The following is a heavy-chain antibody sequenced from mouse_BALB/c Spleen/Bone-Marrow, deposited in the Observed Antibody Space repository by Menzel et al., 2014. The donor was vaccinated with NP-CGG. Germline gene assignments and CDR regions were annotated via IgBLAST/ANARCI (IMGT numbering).Heavy chain of an antibody. Sequence: EVQRVESGAELVKPGASVKMSCTASGFSIKDTYLHWVKQRPEQGLEWIGRIDPANGNTKYGPKFQGKATITADTSSNTAYLQLSSLTSEDTAVYYCASYRYAWYFDVWGAGTTVTVPS. CDR2: IDPANGNT. CDR3: ASYRYAWYFDV. CDR1: GFSIKDTY. V-gene: IGHV14-3*02. D-gene: IGHD2-14*01. J-gene: IGHJ1*01.